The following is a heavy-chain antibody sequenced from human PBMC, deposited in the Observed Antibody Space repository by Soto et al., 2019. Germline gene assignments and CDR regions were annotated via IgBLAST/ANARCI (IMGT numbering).Heavy chain of an antibody. J-gene: IGHJ4*02. CDR1: GFTFSSYA. CDR3: AKRRGAGGHFDY. V-gene: IGHV3-23*01. D-gene: IGHD2-15*01. CDR2: VSIGGST. Sequence: GGSLRLSCAASGFTFSSYAMGWVRQGPGKGLEWVAVVSIGGSTHYADSVRGRFTISRDNSKNTLSLQMNGLTAEDTAVYFCAKRRGAGGHFDYWGQGALVTVSS.